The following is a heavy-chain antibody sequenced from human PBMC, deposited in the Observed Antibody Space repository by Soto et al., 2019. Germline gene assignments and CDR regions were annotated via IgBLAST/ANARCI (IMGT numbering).Heavy chain of an antibody. CDR2: IYYSGST. V-gene: IGHV4-30-4*01. J-gene: IGHJ6*02. CDR1: GGSISSGDYY. D-gene: IGHD3-9*01. CDR3: AREAGFHDILTPPYFLTHV. Sequence: SETLPLTCTVSGGSISSGDYYWIWILQPPGKGLEWIGYIYYSGSTYYNPSLKSRVTISVDTSKNQFSLKLSSVTAADTAVYCSAREAGFHDILTPPYFLTHVWRQGSTVTGS.